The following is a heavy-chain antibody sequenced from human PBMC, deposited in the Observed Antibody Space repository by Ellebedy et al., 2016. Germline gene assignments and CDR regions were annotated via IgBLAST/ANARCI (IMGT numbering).Heavy chain of an antibody. CDR1: GFIFSSYA. CDR2: ISGSGGST. V-gene: IGHV3-23*01. CDR3: VRDTEY. Sequence: GGSLRLXXATSGFIFSSYAMSWVRQAPGKGLEWVSAISGSGGSTYYADSVKGRFTISRDNPKNSLYLQMKSLRAEDTAVYYCVRDTEYWGQGTLVAVSS. J-gene: IGHJ4*02. D-gene: IGHD6-6*01.